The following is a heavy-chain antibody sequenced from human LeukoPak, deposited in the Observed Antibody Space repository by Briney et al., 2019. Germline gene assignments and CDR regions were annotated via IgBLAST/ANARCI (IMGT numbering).Heavy chain of an antibody. CDR3: ARDMPFGGY. D-gene: IGHD3-10*01. CDR1: GFTFSSYA. V-gene: IGHV3-7*01. CDR2: IKQDGSAQ. Sequence: PGGSLRLSCAASGFTFSSYAMHWARQAPGKGLEWVANIKQDGSAQNYVHSVKGRFTISRDNAKNSLFLQMNSLRVEDTAVYYCARDMPFGGYWGQGTLVTVSS. J-gene: IGHJ4*02.